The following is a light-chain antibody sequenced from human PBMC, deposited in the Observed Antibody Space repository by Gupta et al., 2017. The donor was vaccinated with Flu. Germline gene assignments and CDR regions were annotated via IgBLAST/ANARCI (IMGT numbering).Light chain of an antibody. CDR3: QHDGTSHT. J-gene: IGKJ2*01. CDR2: GAS. Sequence: EIVLTQSPGTLSLSPGERATLSCRASQSVASYLVWYQQKTGQAPRLIIYGASSRATGIPDRFSGSGSGTDFSLTSSRREHEDFAVYYGQHDGTSHTFGQGTKLEIK. V-gene: IGKV3-20*01. CDR1: QSVASY.